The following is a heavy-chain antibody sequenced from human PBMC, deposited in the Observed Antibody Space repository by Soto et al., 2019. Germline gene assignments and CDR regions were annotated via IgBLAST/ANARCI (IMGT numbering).Heavy chain of an antibody. CDR1: GYSFTIYC. Sequence: GESLKISCNGSGYSFTIYCIGWVLQMPGKGLEWMGIIYPCDSDTRYSPSFQGQVTISADKSISTAYLQWSSLKASDTAMYYCARGHFFGKTPHYNWFDPWGQGTLVTVSS. CDR2: IYPCDSDT. CDR3: ARGHFFGKTPHYNWFDP. D-gene: IGHD3-3*02. J-gene: IGHJ5*02. V-gene: IGHV5-51*01.